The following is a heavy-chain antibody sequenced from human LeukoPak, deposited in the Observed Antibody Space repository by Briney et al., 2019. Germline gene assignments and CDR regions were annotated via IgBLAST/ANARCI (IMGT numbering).Heavy chain of an antibody. CDR2: IYHSGST. CDR1: GGSISSSSYY. V-gene: IGHV4-39*07. J-gene: IGHJ4*02. Sequence: SETLSLTCTVSGGSISSSSYYWGWIRQPPGKGLEWIGSIYHSGSTYYDPSLKSRVTISVDTSKNQFSLKLSSVTAADTAVYYCAREPMVRGVINVYFDYWGQGTLVTVSS. D-gene: IGHD3-10*01. CDR3: AREPMVRGVINVYFDY.